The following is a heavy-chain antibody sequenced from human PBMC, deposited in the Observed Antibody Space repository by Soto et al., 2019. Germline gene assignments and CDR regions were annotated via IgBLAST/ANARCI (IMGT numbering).Heavy chain of an antibody. D-gene: IGHD6-13*01. CDR3: ARIESIARNWFDP. CDR2: IDPVDSYT. Sequence: PGESLKISCKGSGYSFTNYWISWVRRMPGKVLEWMGNIDPVDSYTNYGPSFQGHVTFSVDTSISTAYLQWSSLKASDTAMYYCARIESIARNWFDPWGQXTLVTVSS. V-gene: IGHV5-10-1*01. J-gene: IGHJ5*02. CDR1: GYSFTNYW.